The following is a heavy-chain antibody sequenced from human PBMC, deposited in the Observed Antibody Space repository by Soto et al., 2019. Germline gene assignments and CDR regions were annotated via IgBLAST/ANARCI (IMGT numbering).Heavy chain of an antibody. CDR2: INAGNGNT. J-gene: IGHJ4*02. D-gene: IGHD6-19*01. CDR3: ARAVAVPADFDY. V-gene: IGHV1-3*01. CDR1: GYTFTGYA. Sequence: ASVKVSCKASGYTFTGYAMHWVRQAPGQRLEWMGWINAGNGNTKYSQKFQGRVTITRDTSASTAYMELSSLRSEDTAVYYCARAVAVPADFDYWGQGTLVTVYS.